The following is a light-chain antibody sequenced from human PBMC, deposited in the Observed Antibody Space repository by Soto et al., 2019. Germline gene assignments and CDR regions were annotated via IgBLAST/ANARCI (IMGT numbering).Light chain of an antibody. J-gene: IGKJ1*01. CDR3: QHYNSYSEA. Sequence: DIQMTQSPSTLSGSVGDRVTITCRAGQTISSWLSWGQQKPGKAPKLLIYKASTLKSGVPSRFSGSGSGTEFTLTISSLQPDDFATYYCQHYNSYSEAFGQGTKV. CDR1: QTISSW. V-gene: IGKV1-5*03. CDR2: KAS.